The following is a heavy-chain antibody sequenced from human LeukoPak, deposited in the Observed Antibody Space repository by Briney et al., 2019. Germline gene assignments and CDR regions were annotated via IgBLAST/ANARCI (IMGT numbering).Heavy chain of an antibody. CDR1: GFTFSSYA. CDR3: VSMVRGIGY. D-gene: IGHD3-10*01. V-gene: IGHV3-30*02. CDR2: VWYDGNRK. J-gene: IGHJ4*02. Sequence: GGSLRLSCAASGFTFSSYAMSWVRQAPGKGLEWVTLVWYDGNRKYYADSVKGRFTISRDNSKNSVYLQLNSLRSEDTAMYYCVSMVRGIGYWGQGTLVTVSS.